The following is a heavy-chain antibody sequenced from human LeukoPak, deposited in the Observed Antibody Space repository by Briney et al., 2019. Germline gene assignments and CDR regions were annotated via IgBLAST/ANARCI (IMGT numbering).Heavy chain of an antibody. CDR1: GYSFTSYW. Sequence: GESLKISCKGSGYSFTSYWIGWVCQMPGKGLEWMGIIYPGDSDTRYSPSFQGQVTISADKSISTAYLQWSSLKASDTAMYYCARLSVGATTDYYYYMDVWGKGTTVTVSS. CDR3: ARLSVGATTDYYYYMDV. D-gene: IGHD1-26*01. J-gene: IGHJ6*03. V-gene: IGHV5-51*01. CDR2: IYPGDSDT.